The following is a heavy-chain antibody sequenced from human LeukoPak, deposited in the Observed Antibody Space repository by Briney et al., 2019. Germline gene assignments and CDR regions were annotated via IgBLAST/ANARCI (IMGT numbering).Heavy chain of an antibody. J-gene: IGHJ1*01. CDR2: IDPSTGNT. CDR1: GYTFVGYY. D-gene: IGHD4-11*01. CDR3: AREYSASEH. V-gene: IGHV1-2*02. Sequence: ASVKVSCKASGYTFVGYYLHWVRQAPGRGLEWMAWIDPSTGNTHYAQKFQGRITVTRDTSISTTYMELSWLTSEDTALYYCAREYSASEHWGQGTLVTVSS.